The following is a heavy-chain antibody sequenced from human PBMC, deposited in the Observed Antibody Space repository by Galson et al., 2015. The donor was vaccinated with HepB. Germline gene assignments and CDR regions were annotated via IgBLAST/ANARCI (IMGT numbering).Heavy chain of an antibody. Sequence: SLRLSCAASGFTFTGYAMSWVRQPPGRGLEWISSISSGGSSIYYADSVKGRFTIAGDNARNSLFLQLNSLRAEDTAVYYCTRGFPYYNNELNDYWGQGTLVTVSS. CDR3: TRGFPYYNNELNDY. CDR1: GFTFTGYA. V-gene: IGHV3-21*01. CDR2: ISSGGSSI. J-gene: IGHJ4*02. D-gene: IGHD3-22*01.